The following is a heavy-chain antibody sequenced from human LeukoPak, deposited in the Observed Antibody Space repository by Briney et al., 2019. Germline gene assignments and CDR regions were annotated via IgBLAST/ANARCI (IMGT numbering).Heavy chain of an antibody. CDR1: GVTFSSYS. CDR2: ISSSSSTI. CDR3: ASRIAGAGRGDY. D-gene: IGHD6-13*01. J-gene: IGHJ4*02. Sequence: GGSLRLSCAASGVTFSSYSMNWVRKAPGKGLEWVSYISSSSSTIYYADSVKGRFTISRDNAKNSLYLQMNSLRAEDTAVYYCASRIAGAGRGDYWGQGTLVTVSS. V-gene: IGHV3-48*04.